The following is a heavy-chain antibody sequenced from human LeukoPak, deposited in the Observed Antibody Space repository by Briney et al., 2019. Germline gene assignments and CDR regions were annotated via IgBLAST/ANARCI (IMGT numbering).Heavy chain of an antibody. Sequence: SVKVSCKDSGGTFSSYATSWVRQAPGQGLEWMGGIIPIFGTANYAQKFQGRVTITADESTSTAYMELSSLRSEDTAVYYCARRGYSYGYNFDYWGQGTLVTVSS. D-gene: IGHD5-18*01. J-gene: IGHJ4*02. CDR2: IIPIFGTA. CDR1: GGTFSSYA. V-gene: IGHV1-69*13. CDR3: ARRGYSYGYNFDY.